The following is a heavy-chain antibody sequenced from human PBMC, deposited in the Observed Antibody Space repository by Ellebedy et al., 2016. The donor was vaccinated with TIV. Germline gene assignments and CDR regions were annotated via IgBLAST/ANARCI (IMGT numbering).Heavy chain of an antibody. V-gene: IGHV3-23*01. J-gene: IGHJ6*03. Sequence: GGSLRLXCAASGFNFSSYAMNWVRQAPGKGMEWVSGISTNGGSTYYAASVKGRFTISRDDSKNTLYLQMNSLRGEDTAVYYCARPDSEDNYMDVWGKGTAVTVSS. CDR1: GFNFSSYA. CDR3: ARPDSEDNYMDV. CDR2: ISTNGGST.